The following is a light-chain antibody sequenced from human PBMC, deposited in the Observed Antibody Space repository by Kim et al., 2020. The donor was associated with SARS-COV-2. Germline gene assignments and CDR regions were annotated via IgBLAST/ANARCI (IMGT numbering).Light chain of an antibody. CDR3: ASWDDDLSGWM. CDR2: KTN. CDR1: SSNVAIKY. Sequence: GQSVTISGSVGSSNVAIKYVYWLQQVPGTAPKVVIHKTNQRPSGVPDRFSGSKSGSSASLAISGLRSDDEDDYYCASWDDDLSGWMFGGGTQLTVL. V-gene: IGLV1-47*01. J-gene: IGLJ3*02.